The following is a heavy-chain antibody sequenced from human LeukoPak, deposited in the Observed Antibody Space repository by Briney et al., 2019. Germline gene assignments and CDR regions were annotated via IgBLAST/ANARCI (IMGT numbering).Heavy chain of an antibody. D-gene: IGHD1-26*01. Sequence: ASVKVSCKVSGYTLTELSMHWVRQAPGKGLEWMGGFDLEDGETIYAQKFQGRVTMTEDTSTDTAYMELSSLRSEDTAVYYCARPRGDSGSYFFSDAFDIWGQGTMVTVSS. CDR2: FDLEDGET. J-gene: IGHJ3*02. V-gene: IGHV1-24*01. CDR1: GYTLTELS. CDR3: ARPRGDSGSYFFSDAFDI.